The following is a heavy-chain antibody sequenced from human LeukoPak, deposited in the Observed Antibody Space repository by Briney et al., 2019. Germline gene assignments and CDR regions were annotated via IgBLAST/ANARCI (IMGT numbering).Heavy chain of an antibody. Sequence: GGSLRLSCAVSGFTFSSYAMNWVRQAPGKGLEWVSAISGSGGSTYYADSVKGRFTISRDNSKNTPYLQMNSLRAEDTALYYCAEDRMRYYGSGSYTVFDYWGQGTLVTVSS. CDR1: GFTFSSYA. CDR2: ISGSGGST. CDR3: AEDRMRYYGSGSYTVFDY. D-gene: IGHD3-10*01. J-gene: IGHJ4*02. V-gene: IGHV3-23*01.